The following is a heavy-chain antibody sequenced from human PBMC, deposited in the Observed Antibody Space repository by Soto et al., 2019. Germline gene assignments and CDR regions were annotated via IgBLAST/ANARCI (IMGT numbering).Heavy chain of an antibody. D-gene: IGHD1-7*01. CDR3: ARDIDGLTGTTGP. CDR1: GFTFSSDS. CDR2: ISSSSSTI. J-gene: IGHJ5*02. Sequence: EVQLVESGGGLVQPGGSLRLSCAASGFTFSSDSMNWVRQAPGKGLEWVSYISSSSSTIYYADSVKGRFTISRDNAKNSLYLQMNSLRAEDTAVYYCARDIDGLTGTTGPWGQGTLVTVSS. V-gene: IGHV3-48*01.